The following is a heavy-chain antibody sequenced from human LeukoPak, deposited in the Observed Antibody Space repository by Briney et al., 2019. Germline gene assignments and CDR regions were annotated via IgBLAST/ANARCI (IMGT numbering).Heavy chain of an antibody. J-gene: IGHJ6*03. CDR1: GYTFTGYY. D-gene: IGHD3-3*01. CDR3: ARDHPDPVAHYDFWSGYSTMDV. Sequence: GASVKVSCKASGYTFTGYYMHWVRQAPGQGLEWMGWINPNSGGTNYAQKFQGRVTMTRDTSISTAYMELSRLRSDDTAVYYCARDHPDPVAHYDFWSGYSTMDVWGKGTTVTVSS. V-gene: IGHV1-2*02. CDR2: INPNSGGT.